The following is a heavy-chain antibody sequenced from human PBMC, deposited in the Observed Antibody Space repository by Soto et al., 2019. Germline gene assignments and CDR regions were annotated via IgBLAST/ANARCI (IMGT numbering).Heavy chain of an antibody. Sequence: QVQLVESGGGVVQPGRSLRLSCAASGFIFSSYGMHWVRQAPGKGLEWVAVIWYDGSNKYYADSVKGRFTISRDNSKNTLHLQMNSLRAEDTAVYYCAREGKGDYFNVPDFDYWGQGTLVTVSS. V-gene: IGHV3-33*01. CDR1: GFIFSSYG. CDR2: IWYDGSNK. J-gene: IGHJ4*02. D-gene: IGHD4-17*01. CDR3: AREGKGDYFNVPDFDY.